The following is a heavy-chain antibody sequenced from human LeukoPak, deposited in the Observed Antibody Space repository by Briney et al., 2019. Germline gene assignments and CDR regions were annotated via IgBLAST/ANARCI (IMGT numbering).Heavy chain of an antibody. Sequence: GGSLRLSCAASGFNFRTYGMHWVRQAPGKGREWVAFIQFDESSKNYADSVKGRFTISRDNSKNTVYLQVNSLRAEDTAVYYCAKEDGTVVVSTFGDWGQGTLVTVSS. CDR2: IQFDESSK. V-gene: IGHV3-30*02. D-gene: IGHD3-22*01. CDR3: AKEDGTVVVSTFGD. CDR1: GFNFRTYG. J-gene: IGHJ4*02.